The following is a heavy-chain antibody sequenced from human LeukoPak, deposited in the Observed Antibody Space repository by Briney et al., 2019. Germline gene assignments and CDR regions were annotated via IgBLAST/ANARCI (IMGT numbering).Heavy chain of an antibody. J-gene: IGHJ6*03. CDR3: ARGGIPDGYYYYYYMDV. V-gene: IGHV1-69*05. D-gene: IGHD1-14*01. CDR2: IIPIFGTA. CDR1: GGTFSSYA. Sequence: GASVKVSCKASGGTFSSYAISWVRQAPGQGLEWMGGIIPIFGTANYAQKFQGRVTITTDESTSTAYMEMSSLRSEDTAVYYCARGGIPDGYYYYYYMDVWGKGTTVTVSS.